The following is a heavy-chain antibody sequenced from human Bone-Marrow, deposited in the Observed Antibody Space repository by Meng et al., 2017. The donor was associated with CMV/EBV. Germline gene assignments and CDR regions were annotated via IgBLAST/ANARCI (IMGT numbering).Heavy chain of an antibody. CDR2: INHSGST. CDR3: ARDSKALDDSDWYVQKHYGIDV. CDR1: GGSFSGYY. J-gene: IGHJ6*02. V-gene: IGHV4-34*01. D-gene: IGHD6-19*01. Sequence: SETLSLTCAVYGGSFSGYYWSWIRQPPGKGLEWIGEINHSGSTNYNPFLKSRVTISVDTSKNQVSLKLSYVTAADTAVYYCARDSKALDDSDWYVQKHYGIDVWGQGTTVTGSS.